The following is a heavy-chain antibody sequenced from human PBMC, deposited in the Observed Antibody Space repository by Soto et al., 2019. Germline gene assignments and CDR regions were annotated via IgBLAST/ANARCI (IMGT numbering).Heavy chain of an antibody. CDR3: ARPIYPYYDVVIGNWFDP. CDR2: IKPHNGDT. V-gene: IGHV1-2*02. D-gene: IGHD3-9*01. Sequence: QAQLMQSGAEMKKPGASVRVSCKASGYTFTGFYLHWMRQAPSQGLEWMGWIKPHNGDTSYAQNFQGRVTMTRDTSNSTAYMELSALTSDATAVYYCARPIYPYYDVVIGNWFDPWGQGTLITVSS. CDR1: GYTFTGFY. J-gene: IGHJ5*02.